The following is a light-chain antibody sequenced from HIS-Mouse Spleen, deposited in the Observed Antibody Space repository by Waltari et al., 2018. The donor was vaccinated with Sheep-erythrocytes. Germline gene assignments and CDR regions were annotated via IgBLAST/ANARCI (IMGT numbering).Light chain of an antibody. CDR3: CSYAGSYNHV. CDR1: SSEVGGYNS. Sequence: QSALTQPRSASGSPGQSVTISCHATSSEVGGYNSCSWYQQYPGKAPKLMIYDVSKRPSGVPARFSGSKSGNTASLTISGLQAEDEADYYCCSYAGSYNHVFATGTKVTVL. J-gene: IGLJ1*01. CDR2: DVS. V-gene: IGLV2-11*01.